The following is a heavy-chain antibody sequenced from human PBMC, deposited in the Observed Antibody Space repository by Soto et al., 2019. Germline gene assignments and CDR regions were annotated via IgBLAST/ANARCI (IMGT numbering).Heavy chain of an antibody. CDR2: MNPNSGNT. CDR3: ARGKEATIFYYYYYYMDV. J-gene: IGHJ6*03. CDR1: GYTFTSYD. D-gene: IGHD5-12*01. V-gene: IGHV1-8*01. Sequence: ASVKVSCKASGYTFTSYDINWVRQATGQGLEWMGWMNPNSGNTGYAQKFQGRVTMTRNTSISTAYMELSSLRSEDTAVYYCARGKEATIFYYYYYYMDVWGKGTTVTVSS.